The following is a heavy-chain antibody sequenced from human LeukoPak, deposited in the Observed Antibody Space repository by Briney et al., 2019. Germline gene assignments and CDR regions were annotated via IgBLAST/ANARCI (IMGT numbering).Heavy chain of an antibody. CDR3: ARVGWDGYNYRGIYY. CDR2: INTDTGNP. J-gene: IGHJ4*02. V-gene: IGHV7-4-1*02. CDR1: GYTFTSFA. D-gene: IGHD5-24*01. Sequence: ASVKVFCKTSGYTFTSFAMNWVRQAPGQGLEWMGWINTDTGNPTYAQGFTGRFVFSLDTSVNTAYLQISSLKSDDTAVYFCARVGWDGYNYRGIYYWGQGTLVTVSS.